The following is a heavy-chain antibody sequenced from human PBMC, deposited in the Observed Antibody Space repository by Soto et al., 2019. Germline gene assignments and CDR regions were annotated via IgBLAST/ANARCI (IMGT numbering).Heavy chain of an antibody. V-gene: IGHV1-18*01. CDR1: GYTFNNYG. Sequence: QVQLVQSGAEVKKPGASVKVSCKTSGYTFNNYGISWVRQAPGQGLEWIGWISDYNGNTNYPQKFQGRVTMTTDISTKTVYMVLTSLRSDDTAVYYCARDGYYGSGSYGMDVWGRGTTVSVSS. D-gene: IGHD3-10*01. CDR3: ARDGYYGSGSYGMDV. J-gene: IGHJ6*02. CDR2: ISDYNGNT.